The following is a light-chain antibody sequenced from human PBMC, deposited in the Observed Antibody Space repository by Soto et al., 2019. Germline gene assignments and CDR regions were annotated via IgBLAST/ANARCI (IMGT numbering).Light chain of an antibody. CDR1: NIGSKS. CDR2: DDS. J-gene: IGLJ1*01. V-gene: IGLV3-21*02. Sequence: SYELTQPPSVSVAPGQTARITCGGNNIGSKSVHWYQQKPGQAPVLVVYDDSDRPSGIPERFSGSNSGNTATLTISGAQVEDEADYYCYSATDDHYVFGTGTKVTVL. CDR3: YSATDDHYV.